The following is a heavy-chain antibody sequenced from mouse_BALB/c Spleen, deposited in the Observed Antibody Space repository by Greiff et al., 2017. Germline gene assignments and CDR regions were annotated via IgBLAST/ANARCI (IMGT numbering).Heavy chain of an antibody. CDR3: ARNWGRYSFYAMDY. Sequence: VKLQESGPGLVQPSQSLSITCTVSGFSLTSYGVHWVRQSPGKGLEWLGVIWSGGSTDYNAAFISRLSISKDNSKSQVFFKMNSLQADDTAIYYCARNWGRYSFYAMDYWGQGTSVTVSS. D-gene: IGHD2-14*01. J-gene: IGHJ4*01. CDR1: GFSLTSYG. CDR2: IWSGGST. V-gene: IGHV2-4-1*01.